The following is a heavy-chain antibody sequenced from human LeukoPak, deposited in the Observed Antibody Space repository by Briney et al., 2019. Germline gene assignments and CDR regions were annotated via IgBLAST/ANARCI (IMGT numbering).Heavy chain of an antibody. CDR1: GFTLSSYG. D-gene: IGHD1-26*01. CDR2: ISYDGSNK. V-gene: IGHV3-30*18. CDR3: AKGGKWDVTPFDY. Sequence: AGGSLRLSCAASGFTLSSYGMHWVRQAPGKGLEWVAVISYDGSNKYYADSVKGRFTISRDNSKSTLYLQVNSLRAEDTAVYYCAKGGKWDVTPFDYWGQGTLVTVSS. J-gene: IGHJ4*02.